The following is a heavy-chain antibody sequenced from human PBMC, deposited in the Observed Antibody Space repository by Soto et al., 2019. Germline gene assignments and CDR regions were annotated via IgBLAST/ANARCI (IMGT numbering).Heavy chain of an antibody. CDR2: ISAYNGNT. J-gene: IGHJ5*02. Sequence: APVKVPCKASGYTFSSYGISWGGRAPGQGLGGMGWISAYNGNTNYAQKLQGRVTMTTDTSTSTAYMELRSLRSDDTAVYYCARDIRKRQQLVEWYNWFDPWGQGTLVTVSS. V-gene: IGHV1-18*04. CDR1: GYTFSSYG. D-gene: IGHD6-13*01. CDR3: ARDIRKRQQLVEWYNWFDP.